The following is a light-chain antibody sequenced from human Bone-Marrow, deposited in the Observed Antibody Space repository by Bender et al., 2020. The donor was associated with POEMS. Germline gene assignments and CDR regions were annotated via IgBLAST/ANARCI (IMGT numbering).Light chain of an antibody. J-gene: IGLJ2*01. CDR1: KLGHKY. Sequence: SFELSQPPSVSVSPGQTATITCDGEKLGHKYVSWYQQKSGQSPVLVIYQDTTRPSGIPERFSGSNSGKPATLTISGTQALDEADYYCQTWDSSAAVFGGGAKLTVL. V-gene: IGLV3-1*01. CDR3: QTWDSSAAV. CDR2: QDT.